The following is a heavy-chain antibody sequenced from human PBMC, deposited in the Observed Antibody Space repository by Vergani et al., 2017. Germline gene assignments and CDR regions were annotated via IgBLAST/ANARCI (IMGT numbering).Heavy chain of an antibody. CDR3: ARDNWGTPSY. D-gene: IGHD3-16*01. Sequence: EVQLVESGGGLVQPGRSLRLSCAASGFTFEDYAMHWVRQAPGKGLEWVSGINWNSGTIDYADSVKGRFTISRDNAKNSLYLQMNSLRDEDMAVYYCARDNWGTPSYWGQGTLVTVSS. CDR2: INWNSGTI. J-gene: IGHJ4*02. CDR1: GFTFEDYA. V-gene: IGHV3-9*03.